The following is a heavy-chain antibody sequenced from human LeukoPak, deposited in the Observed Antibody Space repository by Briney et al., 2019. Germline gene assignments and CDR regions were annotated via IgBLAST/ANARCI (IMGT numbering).Heavy chain of an antibody. J-gene: IGHJ4*02. V-gene: IGHV4-59*01. CDR1: GGSISSYY. CDR2: IYYSGST. Sequence: SETLSLTCTVSGGSISSYYWSWIRQPPGKGLEWIGYIYYSGSTNYNPSLKSRVTISVDTSKDQFSLKLSSVTAADTAVYYCAREGAYLAMDYWGQGTLVTVSS. CDR3: AREGAYLAMDY.